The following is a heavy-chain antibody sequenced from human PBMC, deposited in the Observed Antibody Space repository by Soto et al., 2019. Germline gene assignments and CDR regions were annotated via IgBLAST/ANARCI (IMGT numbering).Heavy chain of an antibody. CDR2: IVLGNGNA. D-gene: IGHD6-19*01. CDR1: GFTFSSSA. Sequence: SVKVSCKASGFTFSSSAVQWVRQARGQGLEWIGWIVLGNGNANYAQKFQERVTITRDMSTSTAYMEVRSLTFEDTAVYYCATRIGNIGWYWLDTWGQGTLVTVSS. V-gene: IGHV1-58*01. CDR3: ATRIGNIGWYWLDT. J-gene: IGHJ5*02.